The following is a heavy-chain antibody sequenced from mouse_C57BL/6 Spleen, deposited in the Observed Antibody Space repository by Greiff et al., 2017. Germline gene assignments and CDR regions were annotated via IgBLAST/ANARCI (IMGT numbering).Heavy chain of an antibody. Sequence: VKLMESGAELVKPGASVKLSCKASGYTFTEYTIHWVKQRSGQGLEWIGWFYPGSGSIKYNEKFKDKATLTADKSSSTVYMELSRLTSEDSAVYFCARHEGTPPAQAWFAYWGQGTLVTVSA. CDR2: FYPGSGSI. CDR1: GYTFTEYT. V-gene: IGHV1-62-2*01. D-gene: IGHD3-2*02. J-gene: IGHJ3*01. CDR3: ARHEGTPPAQAWFAY.